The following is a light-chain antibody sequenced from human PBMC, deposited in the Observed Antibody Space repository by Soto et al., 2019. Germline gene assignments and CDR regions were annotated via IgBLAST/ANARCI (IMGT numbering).Light chain of an antibody. CDR1: SSNIGAGYD. CDR2: GNN. CDR3: QSYDSSLSGWV. V-gene: IGLV1-40*01. Sequence: QSVLTQPPSVSGAPGQRVTISCTGSSSNIGAGYDVHWYQQVPGTAPKPLVYGNNNRPSGVPDRFSGSKSATSASLAITGLQAEDEADYYCQSYDSSLSGWVFGGGTKLTVL. J-gene: IGLJ3*02.